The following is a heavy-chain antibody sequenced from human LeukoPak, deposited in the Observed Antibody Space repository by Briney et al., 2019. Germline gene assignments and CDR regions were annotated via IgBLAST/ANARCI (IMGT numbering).Heavy chain of an antibody. Sequence: GETLRLSCAASGFTFSSHGMNWVRQAPGKGLEWVSGISGSGGNTYYADSVKGRFTISRDNSKNTLYLQMNSLRAEDTAVYYCAKTSVVVVPAGPFDYWGQGTLVTVSS. CDR3: AKTSVVVVPAGPFDY. V-gene: IGHV3-23*01. J-gene: IGHJ4*02. CDR1: GFTFSSHG. CDR2: ISGSGGNT. D-gene: IGHD2-2*01.